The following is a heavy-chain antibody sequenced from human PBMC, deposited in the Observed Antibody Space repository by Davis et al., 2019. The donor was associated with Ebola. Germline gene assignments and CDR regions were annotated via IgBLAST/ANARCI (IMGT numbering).Heavy chain of an antibody. CDR1: GFTFDDCT. Sequence: GGSLRLSCAASGFTFDDCTMHWVRQAPGKGLEWVSIVSWNGDITYYAESVKGRFTISRDNRKNSLYLQMSSLRTEDTALYYCAKAPYSSTWYGAYYHYMDVWGKGTTVIVSS. D-gene: IGHD6-13*01. CDR3: AKAPYSSTWYGAYYHYMDV. J-gene: IGHJ6*03. V-gene: IGHV3-43*01. CDR2: VSWNGDIT.